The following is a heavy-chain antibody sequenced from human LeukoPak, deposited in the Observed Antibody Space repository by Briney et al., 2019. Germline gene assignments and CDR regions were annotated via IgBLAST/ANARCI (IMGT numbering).Heavy chain of an antibody. V-gene: IGHV1-18*04. CDR2: ISTYNGDT. Sequence: ASVKVSCKASGYTFIGYYMHWVRQAPGQGLEWMGWISTYNGDTNYAQKLQGRVTMTTDTSTSTAYMELRSLISDDTAVYYCARGVSTYYYYYHMDIWGKGTTVTVSS. CDR1: GYTFIGYY. CDR3: ARGVSTYYYYYHMDI. J-gene: IGHJ6*04. D-gene: IGHD2-8*01.